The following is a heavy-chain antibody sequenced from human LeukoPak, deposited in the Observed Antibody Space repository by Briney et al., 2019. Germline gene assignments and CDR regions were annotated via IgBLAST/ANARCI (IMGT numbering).Heavy chain of an antibody. CDR3: ASRYYYDTRGYFLH. D-gene: IGHD3-22*01. Sequence: SETLSLTCTVSGGSISSSSYYWGWIRQSPEKGLEWIGSIYYSGSTYYSASFKSRVTISVDTSQNQFSLKLRSVTAADRAVYYCASRYYYDTRGYFLHWGQGTLVTVSS. CDR2: IYYSGST. V-gene: IGHV4-39*01. J-gene: IGHJ1*01. CDR1: GGSISSSSYY.